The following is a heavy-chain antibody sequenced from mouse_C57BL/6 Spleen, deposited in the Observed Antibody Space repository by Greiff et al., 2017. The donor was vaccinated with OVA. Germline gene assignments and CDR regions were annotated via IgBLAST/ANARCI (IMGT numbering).Heavy chain of an antibody. J-gene: IGHJ1*03. V-gene: IGHV2-6-1*01. CDR3: ARHYYGSSYWYFDV. CDR2: IWSDGST. CDR1: GFSLTSYG. Sequence: VVLVESGPGLVAPSQSLSITCTVSGFSLTSYGVHWVRQPPGKGLEWLVVIWSDGSTTYNSALKSRLSISKDNSKSQVFLKMNSLQTDDTAMYYCARHYYGSSYWYFDVWGTGTTVTVSS. D-gene: IGHD1-1*01.